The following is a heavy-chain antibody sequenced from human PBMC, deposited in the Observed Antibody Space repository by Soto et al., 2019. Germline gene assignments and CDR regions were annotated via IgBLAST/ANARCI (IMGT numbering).Heavy chain of an antibody. CDR1: GFTFSGSA. V-gene: IGHV3-73*02. D-gene: IGHD3-10*01. Sequence: EVQLVESGGGLVQPGGSLKLSCAASGFTFSGSAMHWVRQASGKGLEWVGRIRSKANSYATAYAASVKGRFTISRDDSKNTAYLQITSLKTEDTAVYYCTRPEDPVGEEASYYYYCMDVWGQGTTGIVSS. CDR3: TRPEDPVGEEASYYYYCMDV. J-gene: IGHJ6*02. CDR2: IRSKANSYAT.